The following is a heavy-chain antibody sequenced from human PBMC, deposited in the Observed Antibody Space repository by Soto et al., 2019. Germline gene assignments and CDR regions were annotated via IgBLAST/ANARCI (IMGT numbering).Heavy chain of an antibody. CDR1: GISVSTSDYY. CDR2: IYYSGST. Sequence: SETLSLTCTVSGISVSTSDYYWGWVRQPPGKGLDWIGNIYYSGSTFYNPSLRSRVTLSVDTSKNHFSLRLNSVTVADTAVYFCAGFVVPASRNSDFDYWGQGTLVTVSS. J-gene: IGHJ4*02. V-gene: IGHV4-39*01. CDR3: AGFVVPASRNSDFDY. D-gene: IGHD2-15*01.